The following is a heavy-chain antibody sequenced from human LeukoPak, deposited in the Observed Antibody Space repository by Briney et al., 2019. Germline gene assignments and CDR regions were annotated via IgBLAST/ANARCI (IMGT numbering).Heavy chain of an antibody. Sequence: GGSLRLSCAASGFTFSRYAMSWVRQAPGEGREWVSAMSGSGGSTDYAASVKGRFTFSRDNSKNTLYLQMNSLRADDTAVYYCAKYYYDSSGYYPLEYYYYMDVWGKGTTVTVSS. V-gene: IGHV3-23*01. CDR1: GFTFSRYA. CDR3: AKYYYDSSGYYPLEYYYYMDV. J-gene: IGHJ6*03. CDR2: MSGSGGST. D-gene: IGHD3-22*01.